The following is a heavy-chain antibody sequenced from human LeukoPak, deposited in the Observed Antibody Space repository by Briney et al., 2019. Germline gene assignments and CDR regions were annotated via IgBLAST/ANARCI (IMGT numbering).Heavy chain of an antibody. J-gene: IGHJ4*02. Sequence: SETLSLTCTVSGGSISSYYWSWIRQPPGKGLEWIGYIYYSGSTNYNPSLKSRVTISVDTSKNQFSLKLSSVTAADTAVYYCARGDMITFGGVIALDYRGQGTLVTVSS. V-gene: IGHV4-59*01. CDR3: ARGDMITFGGVIALDY. CDR2: IYYSGST. D-gene: IGHD3-16*02. CDR1: GGSISSYY.